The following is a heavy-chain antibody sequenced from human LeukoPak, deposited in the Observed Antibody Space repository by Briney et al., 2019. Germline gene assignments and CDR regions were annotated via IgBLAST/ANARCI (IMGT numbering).Heavy chain of an antibody. Sequence: TGGSLRLSCAASGFTFSSYGMHWVRQAPGKGLEWVAVISYDGSNKYYADSVKGRFTISRDNSKNTLYLQMNSLRAEDTAVYYCARGSRYFDWLLSGPFDPWGQGTLVTVSS. J-gene: IGHJ5*02. CDR3: ARGSRYFDWLLSGPFDP. CDR2: ISYDGSNK. D-gene: IGHD3-9*01. CDR1: GFTFSSYG. V-gene: IGHV3-30*03.